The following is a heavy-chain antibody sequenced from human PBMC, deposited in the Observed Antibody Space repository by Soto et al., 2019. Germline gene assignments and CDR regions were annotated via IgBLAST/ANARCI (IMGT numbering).Heavy chain of an antibody. Sequence: VKVSCKASGYTFTGYYMHWVRQAPGQGLEWMGWIKPNSGGTNYAQKFQGRVTMTRDTSISTAYMELSRLRSDDTAVYYCARAVLGYCSSTSCYAPGYYYGMDVWGQGTTVTVSS. J-gene: IGHJ6*02. CDR1: GYTFTGYY. CDR3: ARAVLGYCSSTSCYAPGYYYGMDV. V-gene: IGHV1-2*02. D-gene: IGHD2-2*01. CDR2: IKPNSGGT.